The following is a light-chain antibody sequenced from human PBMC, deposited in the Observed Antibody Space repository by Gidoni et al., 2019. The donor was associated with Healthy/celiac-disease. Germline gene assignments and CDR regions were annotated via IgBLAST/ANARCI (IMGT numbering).Light chain of an antibody. CDR3: QQRSNWPPVFT. Sequence: ILLTQSPATLSLSPGERATLSCRASQSVSSYLALYQQKPGQAPRLLIYDASNRATGIPARFSGSGSGTDFTLTISSLEPEDFAVYYCQQRSNWPPVFTFGPGTKVDIK. CDR2: DAS. V-gene: IGKV3-11*01. J-gene: IGKJ3*01. CDR1: QSVSSY.